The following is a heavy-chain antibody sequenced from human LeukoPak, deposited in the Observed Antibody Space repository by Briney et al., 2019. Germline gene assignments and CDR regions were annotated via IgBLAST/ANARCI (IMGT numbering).Heavy chain of an antibody. Sequence: GGSLRLSCAASGFTFSDYYMSWIRQAPGKGLEWVSYISSSGSTIYYADSVKGRFTISGDNAKNSLYLQMNSLRAEDTAVYYCARMVVAGSASDYWGQGTLVTVSS. CDR2: ISSSGSTI. V-gene: IGHV3-11*04. CDR3: ARMVVAGSASDY. CDR1: GFTFSDYY. J-gene: IGHJ4*02. D-gene: IGHD6-19*01.